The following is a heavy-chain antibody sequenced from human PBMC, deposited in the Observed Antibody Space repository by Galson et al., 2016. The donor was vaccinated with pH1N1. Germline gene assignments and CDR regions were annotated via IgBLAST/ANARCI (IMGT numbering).Heavy chain of an antibody. CDR2: INSDGSST. CDR3: ARARQACWAGYYCGMDV. CDR1: GLTFSSYW. Sequence: SLRLSCAASGLTFSSYWMHWVRQAPGKGLVWVSRINSDGSSTSYADSVKGLFTISRDNAKNTLYLQMNSLRAEDTAVYYCARARQACWAGYYCGMDVWGQGHTVTVSS. D-gene: IGHD2-15*01. V-gene: IGHV3-74*01. J-gene: IGHJ6*02.